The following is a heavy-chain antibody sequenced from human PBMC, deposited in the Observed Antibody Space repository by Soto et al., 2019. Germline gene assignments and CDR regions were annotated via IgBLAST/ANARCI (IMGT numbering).Heavy chain of an antibody. Sequence: ASVKVSCKASGYTFTSYDINWVRQATGQGLEWMGWMNPNSGNTGYAQKFQGRVTMTRNTSISTAYMELSSLRSEDTAVYYCARGGDCSGGSCYSPFDAFDIWGQGTMVTVSS. V-gene: IGHV1-8*01. J-gene: IGHJ3*02. D-gene: IGHD2-15*01. CDR3: ARGGDCSGGSCYSPFDAFDI. CDR2: MNPNSGNT. CDR1: GYTFTSYD.